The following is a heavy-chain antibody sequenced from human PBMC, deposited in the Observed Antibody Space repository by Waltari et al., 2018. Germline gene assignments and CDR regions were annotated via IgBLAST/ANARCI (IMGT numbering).Heavy chain of an antibody. D-gene: IGHD2-2*01. J-gene: IGHJ4*02. CDR1: GFTFSSYG. CDR2: IRYDGSNK. CDR3: AKDAGYCSSTSCPFDY. Sequence: QVQLVESGGGVVQPGGSLRLSCAASGFTFSSYGMHWFRQAPGKGLEWVAFIRYDGSNKYYADSVKGRFTISRDNSKNTLYLQMNSLRAEDTAVYYCAKDAGYCSSTSCPFDYWGQGTLVTVSS. V-gene: IGHV3-30*02.